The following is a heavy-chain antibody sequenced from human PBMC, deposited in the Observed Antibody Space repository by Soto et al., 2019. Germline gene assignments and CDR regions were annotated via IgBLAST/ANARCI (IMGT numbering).Heavy chain of an antibody. V-gene: IGHV3-73*02. Sequence: EVQLVESGGGLVQPGGSLKLSGAASGFTFSGSAMHWVRQPSGKGLEWVGRIRSKANSYATALAASVKGRFTISRDDSKNTAYLQMNSLKTEDTAVYYCTSAVLIDYYYYYVMDVWGQGTTVTVSS. J-gene: IGHJ6*01. CDR1: GFTFSGSA. CDR3: TSAVLIDYYYYYVMDV. CDR2: IRSKANSYAT. D-gene: IGHD3-22*01.